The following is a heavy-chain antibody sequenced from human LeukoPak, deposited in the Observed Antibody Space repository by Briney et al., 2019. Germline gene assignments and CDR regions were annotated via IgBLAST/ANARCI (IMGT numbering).Heavy chain of an antibody. V-gene: IGHV1-18*01. D-gene: IGHD6-19*01. Sequence: ASVKVSCKASGYTFISYGINWVRQAPGQGLEWMGWISAYNGNTNYAQKFKGRGTMTTDTPTSTAYMGLWSLRSDDTAVYYCARDLYASGSYSGDYWGQGTLVTVSS. CDR1: GYTFISYG. CDR2: ISAYNGNT. CDR3: ARDLYASGSYSGDY. J-gene: IGHJ4*02.